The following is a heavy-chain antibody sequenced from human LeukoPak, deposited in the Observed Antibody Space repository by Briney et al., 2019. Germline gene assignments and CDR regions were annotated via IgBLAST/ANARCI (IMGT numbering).Heavy chain of an antibody. Sequence: SETLSLTCTVSGGSISSNNYYWSWIRQPPGREMEWIASINYGGTTYYNPSLKSRVTISVDTSKNQFSLKLNSVTAADTAVYYCARSVNIVVEYYFDYWGQGTLVTVSS. CDR1: GGSISSNNYY. CDR3: ARSVNIVVEYYFDY. D-gene: IGHD2-15*01. CDR2: INYGGTT. J-gene: IGHJ4*02. V-gene: IGHV4-39*01.